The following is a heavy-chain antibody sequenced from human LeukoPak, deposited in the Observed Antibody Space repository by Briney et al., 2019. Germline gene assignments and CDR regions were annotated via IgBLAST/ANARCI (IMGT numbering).Heavy chain of an antibody. Sequence: PSETLSLTCAVYGGSFSGYYWSWIRQPPGKGLEWIGEINHSGSTNYNPSLKSRVTISVDTSKNQFSLKLSSVTAADTAVYYCASEGSYYDFWSGYRTPNYWGREPWSPSPQ. J-gene: IGHJ4*02. CDR3: ASEGSYYDFWSGYRTPNY. CDR2: INHSGST. V-gene: IGHV4-34*01. CDR1: GGSFSGYY. D-gene: IGHD3-3*01.